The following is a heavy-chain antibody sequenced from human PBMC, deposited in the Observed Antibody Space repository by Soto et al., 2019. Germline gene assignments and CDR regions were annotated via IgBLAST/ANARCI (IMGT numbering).Heavy chain of an antibody. CDR1: GFTFDDYA. D-gene: IGHD3-9*01. CDR2: ISWNSGSI. Sequence: GGSLRLSCAASGFTFDDYAMHWVRQAPGNGLEWVSGISWNSGSIGYADSVKGRFTISRDNAKNSLYLQMNSLRAEDTALYYCAKAVDDILTGTWFDPWGQGTLVTVSS. CDR3: AKAVDDILTGTWFDP. V-gene: IGHV3-9*01. J-gene: IGHJ5*02.